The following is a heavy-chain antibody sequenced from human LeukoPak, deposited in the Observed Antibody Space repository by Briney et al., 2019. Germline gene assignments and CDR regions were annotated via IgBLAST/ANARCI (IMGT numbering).Heavy chain of an antibody. CDR2: GDYPEST. CDR3: ARDNWGSLDY. D-gene: IGHD7-27*01. J-gene: IGHJ4*02. V-gene: IGHV4-61*01. CDR1: GASVISGPHY. Sequence: SETLSLTCSVSGASVISGPHYWSWIRQPPEKGLDWIGYGDYPESTNYNPSLKSRVTISVDTPKRQFSLQLRSVTAADTAIYYCARDNWGSLDYWGQGILVTVSS.